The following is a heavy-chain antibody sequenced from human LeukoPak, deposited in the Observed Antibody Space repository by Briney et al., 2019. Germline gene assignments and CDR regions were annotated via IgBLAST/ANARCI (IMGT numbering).Heavy chain of an antibody. Sequence: GGSLRLSCAASGFTFSSYAMSWVRQAPGKGLEWVSAISGSGGSTYYADSVKGRFTISRDNSKNTLYLQMNSLRAEDTAVYYCAKDLGERGYSGHEMGNYWGQGTLVTVSS. CDR3: AKDLGERGYSGHEMGNY. D-gene: IGHD5-12*01. CDR1: GFTFSSYA. V-gene: IGHV3-23*01. CDR2: ISGSGGST. J-gene: IGHJ4*02.